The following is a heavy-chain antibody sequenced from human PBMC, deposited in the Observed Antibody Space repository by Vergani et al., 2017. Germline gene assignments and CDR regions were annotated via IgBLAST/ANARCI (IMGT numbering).Heavy chain of an antibody. CDR2: IYHSGST. CDR1: GYSISSGYY. V-gene: IGHV4-38-2*01. CDR3: ARSRQQLVLGYNWFDP. J-gene: IGHJ5*02. D-gene: IGHD6-13*01. Sequence: QVQLQESGPGLVKPSETLSLTCAVSGYSISSGYYWGWIRQPPGKGLEWIGSIYHSGSTYYNPSLKSRVTISVDTSKNQFSLKLSSVTAADTAVYYCARSRQQLVLGYNWFDPWGQGTLVTVSS.